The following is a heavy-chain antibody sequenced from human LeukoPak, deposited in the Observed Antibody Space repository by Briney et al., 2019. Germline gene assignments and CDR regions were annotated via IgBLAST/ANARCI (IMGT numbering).Heavy chain of an antibody. D-gene: IGHD2-2*02. CDR3: ARDRHVVVPAAIEGDAYYYYYGMDV. CDR2: IYSGGST. V-gene: IGHV3-66*01. CDR1: GFTVSSNY. Sequence: PGGSLRLPCAASGFTVSSNYMSWVRQAPGKGLEWVSVIYSGGSTYYADSVKGRFTISRDNSKNTLYLQMNSLRAEDTAVYYCARDRHVVVPAAIEGDAYYYYYGMDVWGQGTTVTVSS. J-gene: IGHJ6*02.